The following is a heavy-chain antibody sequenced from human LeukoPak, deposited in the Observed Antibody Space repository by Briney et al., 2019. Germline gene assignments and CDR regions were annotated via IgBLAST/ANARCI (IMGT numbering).Heavy chain of an antibody. V-gene: IGHV3-48*03. D-gene: IGHD4-17*01. CDR2: IYKNGGTT. Sequence: GGSLRLSCAVSGFPFSSFEMNWVRHAPGKGLECVSYIYKNGGTTYYADSVKGRFTISRDNAKNSLYLQMNSLRAEDTAVYYCTRGAYGDYGRGYWGQGTLVTVSS. J-gene: IGHJ4*02. CDR3: TRGAYGDYGRGY. CDR1: GFPFSSFE.